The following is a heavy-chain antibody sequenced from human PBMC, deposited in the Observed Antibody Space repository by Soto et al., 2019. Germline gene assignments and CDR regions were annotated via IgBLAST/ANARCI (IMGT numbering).Heavy chain of an antibody. D-gene: IGHD3-22*01. Sequence: TSVKVSCKTSGYTFTSYGINWVRQAPGQGLEWMGWISAYNGNTNYAQEFQGRVTMTTDTSTSTVYMELTSVRSDDTAVYYCARSGGYFYDASGYYSDYWGQGALVTVLL. V-gene: IGHV1-18*01. CDR3: ARSGGYFYDASGYYSDY. CDR2: ISAYNGNT. J-gene: IGHJ4*02. CDR1: GYTFTSYG.